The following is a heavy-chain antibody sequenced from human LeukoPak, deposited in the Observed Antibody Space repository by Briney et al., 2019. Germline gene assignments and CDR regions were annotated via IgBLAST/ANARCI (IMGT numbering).Heavy chain of an antibody. CDR1: GFTFDDYG. V-gene: IGHV3-20*04. J-gene: IGHJ4*02. Sequence: RTGGSLRLSCAASGFTFDDYGMNWVRQAPGKGPEWVSGINWNGGNTDYADSVKGRFTISRDNAKKSLYLQMNNLRAEDTALYYCARDKSNYFFDYWGQGTLVTVSS. D-gene: IGHD4-11*01. CDR2: INWNGGNT. CDR3: ARDKSNYFFDY.